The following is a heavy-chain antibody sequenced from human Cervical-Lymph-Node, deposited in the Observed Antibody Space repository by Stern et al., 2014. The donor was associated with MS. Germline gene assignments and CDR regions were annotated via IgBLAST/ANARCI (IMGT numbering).Heavy chain of an antibody. CDR2: IYPRDSAT. D-gene: IGHD4-17*01. V-gene: IGHV5-51*01. J-gene: IGHJ2*01. CDR1: GYSFTSYW. Sequence: DQLVESGAEVKKPGESLKISCKGSGYSFTSYWIGWVRQMPGKGLEWKGIIYPRDSATRYSTTFQGQGNISDGTSLSTAYLHRSSLKASDTAMYYCARRDDYGDYGWYFDLWGRGTLVTVSS. CDR3: ARRDDYGDYGWYFDL.